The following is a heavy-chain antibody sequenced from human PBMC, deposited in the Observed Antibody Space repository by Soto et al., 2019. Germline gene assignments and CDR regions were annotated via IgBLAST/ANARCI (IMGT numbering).Heavy chain of an antibody. D-gene: IGHD1-26*01. CDR3: GRGGLSGTYDWFDP. V-gene: IGHV3-21*01. Sequence: PGGSLRLSCAASGFSLSTYNMYWVRHAPGKGLEWVSFISGGSDYIHYADSVKGLFTISRDNAKNSLFLQMNSLGGEDTAVYYCGRGGLSGTYDWFDPWGRGTLVTVSS. J-gene: IGHJ5*02. CDR2: ISGGSDYI. CDR1: GFSLSTYN.